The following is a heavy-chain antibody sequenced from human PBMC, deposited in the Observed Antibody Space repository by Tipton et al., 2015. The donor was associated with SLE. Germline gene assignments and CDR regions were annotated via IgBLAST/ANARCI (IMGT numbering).Heavy chain of an antibody. J-gene: IGHJ3*02. CDR3: ARVVYSFSDAFDI. D-gene: IGHD6-13*01. V-gene: IGHV4-59*01. CDR2: IYDSGSS. Sequence: TLSLTCTVSGGSISGYYWSWIRQPPGKGLGWIGNIYDSGSSNYNPSLKSRVTISVDASKNQFSLRLTSLTAADTAVYYCARVVYSFSDAFDIWGQGTLVTVSS. CDR1: GGSISGYY.